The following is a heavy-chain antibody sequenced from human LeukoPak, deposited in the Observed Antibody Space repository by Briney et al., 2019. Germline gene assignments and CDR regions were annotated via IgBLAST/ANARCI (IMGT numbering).Heavy chain of an antibody. J-gene: IGHJ4*02. V-gene: IGHV3-23*01. CDR3: ARPDGYSSSSPHFDY. D-gene: IGHD6-6*01. Sequence: GGSLRLSCAASGFTFSSYAMSWVRQAPGKGLEWVSAISGSGGSTDYADSVKGRFSISRDNSKNTVYLQMNSLRAEDTAVYYCARPDGYSSSSPHFDYWGQGTLVTVSS. CDR1: GFTFSSYA. CDR2: ISGSGGST.